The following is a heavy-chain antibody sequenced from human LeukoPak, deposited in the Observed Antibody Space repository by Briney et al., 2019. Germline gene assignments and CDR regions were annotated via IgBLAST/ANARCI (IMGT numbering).Heavy chain of an antibody. J-gene: IGHJ4*02. D-gene: IGHD3-22*01. CDR1: GFTFSIYA. V-gene: IGHV3-30-3*01. CDR3: ARCMDYYDSSGYSAPNY. CDR2: ISYDGSNK. Sequence: GGSLRLSCAASGFTFSIYAMHWVRQAPGKGLEWVAVISYDGSNKYYADSVKGRFTISRDNSKNTLYLQMNSLRAEDTAVYYCARCMDYYDSSGYSAPNYWDQGTRVTVSS.